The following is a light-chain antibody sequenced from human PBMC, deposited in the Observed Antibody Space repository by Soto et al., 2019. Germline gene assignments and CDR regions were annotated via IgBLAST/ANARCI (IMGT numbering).Light chain of an antibody. CDR3: SSYAGSNNVV. CDR2: EVS. J-gene: IGLJ2*01. CDR1: SSDVGGYNY. Sequence: QSVLTQPPSASGSPGQSVTISCTGTSSDVGGYNYVSWYQQHPGKAPKLMIYEVSKRPSGVPDRFSGSKSGNTASLTVSGLQAEDEADYYCSSYAGSNNVVFGGGTKVTAL. V-gene: IGLV2-8*01.